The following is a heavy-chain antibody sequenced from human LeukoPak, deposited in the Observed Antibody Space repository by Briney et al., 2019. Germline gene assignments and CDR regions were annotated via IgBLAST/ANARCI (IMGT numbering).Heavy chain of an antibody. CDR3: ARGSGSFSGGFDY. CDR1: GFTFSSYG. V-gene: IGHV3-33*01. Sequence: PGGSLRRSCAASGFTFSSYGMHWVRQTPGKGLEWVAVIWSDGSNKYYADSVKGRFTISRDNSKNTLYLQMNSLRAEDTAVYYCARGSGSFSGGFDYWGQGTLVTVSS. J-gene: IGHJ4*02. CDR2: IWSDGSNK. D-gene: IGHD1-26*01.